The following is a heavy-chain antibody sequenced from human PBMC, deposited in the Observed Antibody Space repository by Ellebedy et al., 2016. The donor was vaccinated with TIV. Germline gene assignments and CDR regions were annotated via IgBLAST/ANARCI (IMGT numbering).Heavy chain of an antibody. D-gene: IGHD4-17*01. Sequence: GESLKISCAASGFSFRSYWMSWVRQAPGKGLEWVANIYQDGSDKYYVDSVKGRFTISRDNANKSLFLQMNSLRVEDKAVYYCARRESYGDYAVQVNRWFDTWGQGTLVTVSS. CDR3: ARRESYGDYAVQVNRWFDT. CDR2: IYQDGSDK. CDR1: GFSFRSYW. V-gene: IGHV3-7*01. J-gene: IGHJ5*02.